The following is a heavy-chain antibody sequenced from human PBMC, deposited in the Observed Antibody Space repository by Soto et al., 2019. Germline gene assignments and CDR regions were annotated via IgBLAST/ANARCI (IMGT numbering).Heavy chain of an antibody. Sequence: SVKVSCKASGGTSSSYAISWVRQAPGQGLEWMGGIIPIFGTANYAQKFQGRVTITADESTSTAYMELSSLRSEDTAVYYCARMAYCSGGSCYSHYYYGMDVWGQGTTVTVSS. CDR3: ARMAYCSGGSCYSHYYYGMDV. D-gene: IGHD2-15*01. J-gene: IGHJ6*02. CDR2: IIPIFGTA. V-gene: IGHV1-69*13. CDR1: GGTSSSYA.